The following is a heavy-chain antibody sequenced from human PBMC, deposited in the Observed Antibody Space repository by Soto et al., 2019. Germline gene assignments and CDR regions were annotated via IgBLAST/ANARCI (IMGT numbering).Heavy chain of an antibody. CDR3: ARDTTYYYDSSGSRR. Sequence: PSDTLSLTCAVSGGCISSGDYYWSWIRQPPGKGLEWIGYIYYSGSTYYNPSLKSRVTISVDTSKNQFSLKLSSVTAADTAVYYCARDTTYYYDSSGSRRWGQGTLVTVSS. CDR2: IYYSGST. CDR1: GGCISSGDYY. V-gene: IGHV4-30-4*02. D-gene: IGHD3-22*01. J-gene: IGHJ4*02.